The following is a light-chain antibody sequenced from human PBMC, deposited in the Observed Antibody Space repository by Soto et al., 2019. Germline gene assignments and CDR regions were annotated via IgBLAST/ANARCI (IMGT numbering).Light chain of an antibody. J-gene: IGKJ4*01. V-gene: IGKV3-11*01. CDR3: QQRSDRPLT. CDR2: DAS. CDR1: QSVSSY. Sequence: EIVLTQSLATLSLSPGERATLSCRASQSVSSYLAWYQQKPGQAPRLLIYDASNRATDIPARFSGSGSGTDFTLTISSLEPEDFAVYYCQQRSDRPLTFGGGTKVEIK.